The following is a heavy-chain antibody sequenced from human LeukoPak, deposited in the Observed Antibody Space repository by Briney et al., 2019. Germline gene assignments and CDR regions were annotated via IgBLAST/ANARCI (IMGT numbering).Heavy chain of an antibody. CDR3: AKAGSDSSGYFDVDY. J-gene: IGHJ4*02. V-gene: IGHV3-30*18. CDR2: ISYDGSNK. D-gene: IGHD3-22*01. Sequence: GGSLRLSCAASGFTFSSYEMNWVRQAPGKGLEWVAVISYDGSNKYYADSVKGRFTISRDNSKNTLYLQMNSLRAEDTAVYYCAKAGSDSSGYFDVDYWGQGTLVTVSS. CDR1: GFTFSSYE.